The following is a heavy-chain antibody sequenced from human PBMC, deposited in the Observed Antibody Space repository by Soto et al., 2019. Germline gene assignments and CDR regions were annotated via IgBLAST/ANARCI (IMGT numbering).Heavy chain of an antibody. D-gene: IGHD3-3*01. J-gene: IGHJ6*02. V-gene: IGHV5-51*01. CDR1: GYSFSNYW. Sequence: GESLKISCKCSGYSFSNYWIDWVLQMPVKGLEWMGIIYPDDSDTRYSPSFHGQVTISADKSISTAYLHWSSLKASDTAIYYCARRAIFGVAPYYNHGMDVWGQGTTVTVSS. CDR2: IYPDDSDT. CDR3: ARRAIFGVAPYYNHGMDV.